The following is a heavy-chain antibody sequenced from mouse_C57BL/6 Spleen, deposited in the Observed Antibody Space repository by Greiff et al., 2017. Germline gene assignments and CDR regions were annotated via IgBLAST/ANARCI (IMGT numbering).Heavy chain of an antibody. Sequence: QVQLQQPGAELVRPGSSVKLSCKASGYTFTSYWMDWVKQRPGQGLEWIGNIYPSDSETHYNQKFKDKATLTVDKSSSTAYMQLSSLTSEDSAVYYCARDTTVPGVFAYWGQGTLVTVSA. D-gene: IGHD1-1*01. V-gene: IGHV1-61*01. CDR1: GYTFTSYW. CDR3: ARDTTVPGVFAY. J-gene: IGHJ3*01. CDR2: IYPSDSET.